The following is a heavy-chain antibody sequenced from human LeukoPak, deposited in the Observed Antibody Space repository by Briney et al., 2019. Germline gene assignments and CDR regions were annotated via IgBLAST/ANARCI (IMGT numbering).Heavy chain of an antibody. Sequence: SETLSLTCTVSGGSISSSSYYWGWIRQPPGKGLEWIGSIYYSGSTYYNPSLKSRVTISVDTSKNQFSLKLSSVTAADTAVYYCARHGTGYSSGWYWFDPWGQGTLVTVSS. D-gene: IGHD6-19*01. CDR2: IYYSGST. CDR1: GGSISSSSYY. V-gene: IGHV4-39*01. CDR3: ARHGTGYSSGWYWFDP. J-gene: IGHJ5*02.